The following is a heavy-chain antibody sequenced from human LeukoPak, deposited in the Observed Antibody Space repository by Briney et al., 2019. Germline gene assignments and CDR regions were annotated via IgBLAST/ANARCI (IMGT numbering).Heavy chain of an antibody. CDR3: ASITGTTLGAFDI. CDR1: GGSISSYY. Sequence: SETLSLTCTVSGGSISSYYWSWIRQPPGKGLEWIGYIYHTGSTNYNPSLKSRVTISADTSKNHFSLKLSSVTAADTAVYYCASITGTTLGAFDIWGQGTMVTVSS. V-gene: IGHV4-59*08. D-gene: IGHD1-7*01. J-gene: IGHJ3*02. CDR2: IYHTGST.